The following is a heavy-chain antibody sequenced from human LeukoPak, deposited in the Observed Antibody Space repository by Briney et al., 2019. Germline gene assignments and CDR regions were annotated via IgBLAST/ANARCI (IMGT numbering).Heavy chain of an antibody. V-gene: IGHV4-59*01. J-gene: IGHJ4*02. CDR1: GGSISSYY. D-gene: IGHD4-17*01. CDR3: AGADYGDYGVDY. CDR2: IYYSGST. Sequence: SETLSLTCTVSGGSISSYYWSWLRQPPGKGLEWIGYIYYSGSTNYNPSLKSRVTISVDTSKNQFSLKLSSVTAADTAVYYCAGADYGDYGVDYWGQGTLVTVSS.